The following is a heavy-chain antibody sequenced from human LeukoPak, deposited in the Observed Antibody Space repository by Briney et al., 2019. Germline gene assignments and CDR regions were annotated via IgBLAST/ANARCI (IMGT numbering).Heavy chain of an antibody. CDR2: INPIGGTT. Sequence: ASVKVSCKASGYTFTNYYIHWVRQAPGQGLEWMGIINPIGGTTNYAPKFQGRVTMTRDTSTSTVYMELSSLLSDDTAVYYCARQQGLQNLNFDYWGQGTLVPVSS. D-gene: IGHD6-13*01. CDR3: ARQQGLQNLNFDY. J-gene: IGHJ4*02. V-gene: IGHV1-46*01. CDR1: GYTFTNYY.